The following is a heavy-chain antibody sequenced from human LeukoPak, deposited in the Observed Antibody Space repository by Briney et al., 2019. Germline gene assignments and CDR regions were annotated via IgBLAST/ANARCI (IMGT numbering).Heavy chain of an antibody. CDR1: GGSISSSSYY. V-gene: IGHV4-39*02. J-gene: IGHJ3*02. D-gene: IGHD2-21*01. Sequence: SETLSLTCTVSGGSISSSSYYWGWIRQPPGKGLEWVGSIYYSGSTYYNPSLKSRVTISVDTSKNQFSLKLSSVTAADTAVYYCARDLSYCGGDCYSNDAFDIWGQGTMVTVSS. CDR2: IYYSGST. CDR3: ARDLSYCGGDCYSNDAFDI.